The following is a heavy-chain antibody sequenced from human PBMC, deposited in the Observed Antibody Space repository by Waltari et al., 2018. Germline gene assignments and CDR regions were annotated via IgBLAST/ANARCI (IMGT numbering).Heavy chain of an antibody. CDR3: TRDLTPGGADV. CDR2: ILLERGTT. V-gene: IGHV3-9*02. CDR1: GFTSDIYG. Sequence: EVQLVESGGGLVQPGRSLRLSCVVSGFTSDIYGMHWVRQPPGRGLEWVSGILLERGTTGYADAVKGRFTISRDNAKKSLYLQMNSLRPEDTALYYCTRDLTPGGADVWGQGTTVTVSS. D-gene: IGHD2-21*01. J-gene: IGHJ6*02.